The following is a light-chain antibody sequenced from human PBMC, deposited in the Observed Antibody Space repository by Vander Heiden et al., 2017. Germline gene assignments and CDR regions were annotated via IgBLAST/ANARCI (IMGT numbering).Light chain of an antibody. CDR1: QSVSSN. V-gene: IGKV3-15*01. CDR3: QQYDNWPPYT. J-gene: IGKJ2*01. Sequence: EIVMTQSPATLSVSPGERATLSCRASQSVSSNLAWYQRKPGQAPRLLIYGASTRATGIPARFSGSGSGTEFTLTISSRQSEDFAVYYCQQYDNWPPYTFGQGTKLEI. CDR2: GAS.